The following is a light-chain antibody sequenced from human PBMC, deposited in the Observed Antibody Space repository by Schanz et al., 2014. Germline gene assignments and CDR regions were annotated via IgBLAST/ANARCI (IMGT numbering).Light chain of an antibody. CDR3: CSLTSTSTWV. CDR2: EVS. J-gene: IGLJ3*02. Sequence: QSVLTQPPSASGSPGQSVTISCTGTSSDVGNYNFVSWYQHHPGKAPKLMIYEVSKRPSGVPDRFSGSKSGNTASLTVSGLQAEDEADYHCCSLTSTSTWVFGGGTKLTVL. CDR1: SSDVGNYNF. V-gene: IGLV2-8*01.